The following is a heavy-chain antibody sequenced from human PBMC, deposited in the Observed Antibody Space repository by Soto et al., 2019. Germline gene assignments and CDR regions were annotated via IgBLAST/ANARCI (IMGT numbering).Heavy chain of an antibody. CDR2: IIPIFGTA. Sequence: SVKVSCKASGGTFSSYAISWVRQAPGQGLEWMGGIIPIFGTANYAQKFQGRVSMTWDTSLKTAYLELSSLMSEDTAVYYCARPPGYISDWYYFDLWGQGTQVTVSS. V-gene: IGHV1-69*06. J-gene: IGHJ4*02. CDR1: GGTFSSYA. CDR3: ARPPGYISDWYYFDL. D-gene: IGHD3-9*01.